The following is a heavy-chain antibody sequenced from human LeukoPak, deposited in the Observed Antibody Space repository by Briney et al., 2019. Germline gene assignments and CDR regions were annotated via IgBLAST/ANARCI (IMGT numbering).Heavy chain of an antibody. CDR2: INHNGNVN. CDR1: GFTFSSYW. J-gene: IGHJ6*02. Sequence: PGGSLRLPRAASGFTFSSYWMNWARQAPGKGLEWVASINHNGNVNYYVDSVKGRFTISRDNAKNSLYLQMSNLRAEDTAVYFCARGGGLDVWGQGATVTVSS. CDR3: ARGGGLDV. D-gene: IGHD3-16*01. V-gene: IGHV3-7*03.